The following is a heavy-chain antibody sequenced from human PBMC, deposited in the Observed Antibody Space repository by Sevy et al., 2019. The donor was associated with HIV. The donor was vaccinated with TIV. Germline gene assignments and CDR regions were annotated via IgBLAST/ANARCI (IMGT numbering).Heavy chain of an antibody. CDR2: ITSRSSYI. V-gene: IGHV3-21*01. CDR1: GFTFSSYS. Sequence: GGSLRLSCVASGFTFSSYSMNWVRQAPGKGLEWVSSITSRSSYIYYADSVKGRFTISRDNAKNSLYLQMNSLIAEDTAVYYCARSWEQQLHDAFDIWGQGTMVTVSS. D-gene: IGHD6-13*01. J-gene: IGHJ3*02. CDR3: ARSWEQQLHDAFDI.